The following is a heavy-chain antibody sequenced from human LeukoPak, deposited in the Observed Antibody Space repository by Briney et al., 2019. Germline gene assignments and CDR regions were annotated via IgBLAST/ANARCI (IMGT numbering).Heavy chain of an antibody. CDR1: GFTFSTYG. CDR3: AKDRSTIHDHSHYALTP. V-gene: IGHV3-33*06. J-gene: IGHJ5*02. D-gene: IGHD4-11*01. Sequence: GGSLRLSCAASGFTFSTYGMQWVRQAPGKGLEWVAVIWCDGSNKYYADSVKGRFTISRDNSKNTLYLQMNSLRVEDTAVYYCAKDRSTIHDHSHYALTPWGQGIQVTVSS. CDR2: IWCDGSNK.